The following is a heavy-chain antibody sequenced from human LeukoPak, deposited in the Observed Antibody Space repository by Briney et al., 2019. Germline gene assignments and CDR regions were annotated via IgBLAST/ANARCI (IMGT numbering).Heavy chain of an antibody. Sequence: GASVKVSCKASGYTFTSYYMHWVRQAPGQGLEWRGISNPSDGSTDYAQKFQGRVTMTRDMSTSTVYMELSSLRSEDTAVYYCARTGIPSAFDIWGQGTMVTVSS. V-gene: IGHV1-46*01. CDR1: GYTFTSYY. J-gene: IGHJ3*02. CDR3: ARTGIPSAFDI. CDR2: SNPSDGST. D-gene: IGHD6-13*01.